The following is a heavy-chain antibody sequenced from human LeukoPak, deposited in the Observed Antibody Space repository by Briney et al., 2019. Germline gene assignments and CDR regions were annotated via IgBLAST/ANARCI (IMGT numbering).Heavy chain of an antibody. CDR3: TRGGLLAGTELYDY. CDR2: IWYDGSNK. CDR1: GFTFSSYG. D-gene: IGHD1-26*01. V-gene: IGHV3-33*01. J-gene: IGHJ4*02. Sequence: GGSLRLSCAASGFTFSSYGMHWVRQAPGKGLEWVAVIWYDGSNKYYADSVKGRFTISRDNSKNALYLQMNSLRAEDTAVYYCTRGGLLAGTELYDYWGQGTLVTVSS.